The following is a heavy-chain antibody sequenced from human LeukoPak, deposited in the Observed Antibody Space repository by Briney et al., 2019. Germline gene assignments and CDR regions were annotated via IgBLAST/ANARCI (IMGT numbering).Heavy chain of an antibody. Sequence: SETLSLTCAVYGGSFSGYYWSWIRQPPGKGLEWIGEINHSGSTNYNPSLKSRVTISVDTSKNQFSLKLSSVSAADTAVYYCARGRRYDFWSGYFRYYFDYWGQGTLVTVSS. J-gene: IGHJ4*02. CDR2: INHSGST. CDR1: GGSFSGYY. D-gene: IGHD3-3*01. CDR3: ARGRRYDFWSGYFRYYFDY. V-gene: IGHV4-34*01.